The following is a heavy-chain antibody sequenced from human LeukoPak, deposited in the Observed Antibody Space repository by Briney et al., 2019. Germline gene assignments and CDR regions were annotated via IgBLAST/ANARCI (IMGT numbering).Heavy chain of an antibody. J-gene: IGHJ4*02. Sequence: GGSLRLSCAASGFSFGSYAMSWVRRAPGKGLEWVSALSPGGVGTSYADSVKGRFTISRDNSKNTLYLQMNSLRAEDTAVYYCAKRVTGTSTGYYFDNWGQGTLVTVSS. V-gene: IGHV3-23*01. CDR2: LSPGGVGT. D-gene: IGHD1-1*01. CDR1: GFSFGSYA. CDR3: AKRVTGTSTGYYFDN.